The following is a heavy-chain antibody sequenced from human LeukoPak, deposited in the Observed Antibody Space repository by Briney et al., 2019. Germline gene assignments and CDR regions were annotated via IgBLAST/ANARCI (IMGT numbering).Heavy chain of an antibody. CDR2: IGGNGVST. Sequence: GGSLRLSCAASGFTFSNHAMNWVRQTPGKGLEWVSSIGGNGVSTYYADSVKGRFTISRDNSKDTLYLQMNSLSAEDTAVYYCARCTKYTTGWCNWFDPWGQGTLVTVFS. CDR1: GFTFSNHA. CDR3: ARCTKYTTGWCNWFDP. J-gene: IGHJ5*02. V-gene: IGHV3-23*01. D-gene: IGHD6-19*01.